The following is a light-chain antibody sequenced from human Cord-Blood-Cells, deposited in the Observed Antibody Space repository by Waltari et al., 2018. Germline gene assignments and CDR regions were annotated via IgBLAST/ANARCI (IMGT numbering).Light chain of an antibody. CDR1: STDVGGYTY. CDR3: CSYAGSYV. V-gene: IGLV2-11*01. J-gene: IGLJ1*01. Sequence: QSALTQLRSVSGSPGRSVTISCTETSTDVGGYTYVSWYQQHPGKAPKLMIYDVSKRPSGVPDRFSGSKSGNTASLTISGLQAEDEADYYCCSYAGSYVFGTGTKVTVL. CDR2: DVS.